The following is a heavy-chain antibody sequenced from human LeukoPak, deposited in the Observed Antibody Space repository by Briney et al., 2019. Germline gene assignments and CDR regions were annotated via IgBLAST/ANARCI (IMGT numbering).Heavy chain of an antibody. V-gene: IGHV3-7*03. CDR2: IKKDGREK. J-gene: IGHJ4*02. CDR1: GFTFSSYW. Sequence: GGSLRLSCAASGFTFSSYWMSWVRQAPGKGLEWVADIKKDGREKYYVDSVKGRFTISRDNSKNTLYLQMNSLRAEDTAVYYCAKDLGSPYYYDSSGLSGWGQGTLVTASS. CDR3: AKDLGSPYYYDSSGLSG. D-gene: IGHD3-22*01.